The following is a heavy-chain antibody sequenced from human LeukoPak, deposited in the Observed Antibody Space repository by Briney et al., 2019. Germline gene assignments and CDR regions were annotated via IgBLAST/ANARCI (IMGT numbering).Heavy chain of an antibody. J-gene: IGHJ3*02. D-gene: IGHD6-13*01. CDR1: GYSFTSYW. CDR3: ASGRGTSSWSLNNPSSGAFDI. Sequence: GESLKISCKGSGYSFTSYWIGWVRQMPGKGLEWMGIIYPGDSDTRYSPSFQGQVTISADKSISTAYLQWSSLKASDTAMYYCASGRGTSSWSLNNPSSGAFDIWGQGTMVTVSS. V-gene: IGHV5-51*01. CDR2: IYPGDSDT.